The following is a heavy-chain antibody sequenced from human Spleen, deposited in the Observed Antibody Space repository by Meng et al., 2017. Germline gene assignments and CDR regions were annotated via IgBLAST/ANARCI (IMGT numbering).Heavy chain of an antibody. CDR1: GYTFTSYD. Sequence: ASVKVSCKASGYTFTSYDINWVRQATGQGLEWMGWMNPNSGNTGYAQKFQGRVTISRNTSISTAYMELSSLRSEDTAVYYCARGPLPLTQSIYSCSWYLRRQNWFDPWGQGTRVTVSS. CDR2: MNPNSGNT. CDR3: ARGPLPLTQSIYSCSWYLRRQNWFDP. V-gene: IGHV1-8*03. D-gene: IGHD6-13*01. J-gene: IGHJ5*02.